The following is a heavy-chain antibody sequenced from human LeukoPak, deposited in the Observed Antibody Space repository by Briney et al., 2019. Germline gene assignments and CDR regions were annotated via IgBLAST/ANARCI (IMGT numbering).Heavy chain of an antibody. CDR1: GFTFSSYS. CDR3: ARQDGYSYGYSDY. D-gene: IGHD5-18*01. CDR2: ISGSRSYI. J-gene: IGHJ4*02. Sequence: GGSLRLSCAASGFTFSSYSMSWVRQAPGKGLGWGSSISGSRSYIYYADSVKGRFTISSDNAKNSLYLQMNSLRAEDTAVYYCARQDGYSYGYSDYWGQGTLVTVSS. V-gene: IGHV3-21*01.